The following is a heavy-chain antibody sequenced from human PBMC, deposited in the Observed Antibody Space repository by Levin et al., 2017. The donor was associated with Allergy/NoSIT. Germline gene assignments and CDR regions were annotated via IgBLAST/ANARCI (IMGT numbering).Heavy chain of an antibody. V-gene: IGHV3-30*18. CDR2: ISYDGSNK. CDR1: GFTFSSYG. D-gene: IGHD6-19*01. CDR3: AKDHSSGPKRYYYMDV. J-gene: IGHJ6*03. Sequence: GGSLRLSCAASGFTFSSYGMHWVRQAPGKGPEWVAVISYDGSNKYYADSVKGRFTISRDNSKNTLYLQMNSLRAEDTAVYYCAKDHSSGPKRYYYMDVWGKGTTVTVSS.